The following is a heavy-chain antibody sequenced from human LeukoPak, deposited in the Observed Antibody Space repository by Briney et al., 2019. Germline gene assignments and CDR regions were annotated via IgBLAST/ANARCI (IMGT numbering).Heavy chain of an antibody. Sequence: SETLSLTCTVSGGSISSSSYYWGWIRQPPGKGLEWIGSIYYSGSTYYKPYLKSRVTISVDTSKNQFSLKLSSVTAADTAVYYCAREYISGYSFDYWGQGTLVTVSS. J-gene: IGHJ4*02. D-gene: IGHD3-22*01. CDR1: GGSISSSSYY. V-gene: IGHV4-39*07. CDR3: AREYISGYSFDY. CDR2: IYYSGST.